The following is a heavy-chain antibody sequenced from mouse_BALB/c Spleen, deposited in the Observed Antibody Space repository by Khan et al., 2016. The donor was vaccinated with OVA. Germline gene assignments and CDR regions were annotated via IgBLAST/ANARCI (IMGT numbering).Heavy chain of an antibody. Sequence: QFQLVQSGPELKKPGETVKISCKASGYTLTDYGMNWVKQAPGKGLKWMGWINTYTGEPTYADDFKGRFAFSLETSASTAYLQVSNLKNEDTATYFCARSDGNYKFTYWGQGTLVTVSA. J-gene: IGHJ3*01. CDR2: INTYTGEP. D-gene: IGHD2-1*01. V-gene: IGHV9-3-1*01. CDR3: ARSDGNYKFTY. CDR1: GYTLTDYG.